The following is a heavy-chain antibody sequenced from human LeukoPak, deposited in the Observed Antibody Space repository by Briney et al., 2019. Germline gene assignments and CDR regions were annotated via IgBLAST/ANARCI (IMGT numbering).Heavy chain of an antibody. D-gene: IGHD4-17*01. CDR1: GGSISSSSYY. CDR3: ARLIPENDYGDYIDY. J-gene: IGHJ4*02. Sequence: SETLSLTCTVSGGSISSSSYYWSWIRQPPGKGLEWIGEINHSGSTNYNPSLKSRVTISVDTSKNQFSLKLSSVTAADTAVYYCARLIPENDYGDYIDYWGQGTLVTVSS. CDR2: INHSGST. V-gene: IGHV4-39*07.